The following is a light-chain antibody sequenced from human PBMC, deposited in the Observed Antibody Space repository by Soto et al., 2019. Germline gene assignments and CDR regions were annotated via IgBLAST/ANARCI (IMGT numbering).Light chain of an antibody. J-gene: IGLJ2*01. CDR1: SSNIGAGYD. V-gene: IGLV1-40*01. CDR3: QSYDSSLSGSGV. CDR2: GNS. Sequence: QSVLTQPPSVSGAPGQRVTLSCTGSSSNIGAGYDVHWYQQLPGTAPKLLIYGNSNRPSGVPDRFSGSKSGTSAFLAITGLQAEDEADYYCQSYDSSLSGSGVFGGGTKVTVL.